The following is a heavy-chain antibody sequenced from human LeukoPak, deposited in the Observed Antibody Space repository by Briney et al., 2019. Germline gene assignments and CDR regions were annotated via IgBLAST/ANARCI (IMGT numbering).Heavy chain of an antibody. CDR1: GYTFTSYD. CDR3: ARDSGERGSGSYLIAY. V-gene: IGHV1-2*02. CDR2: INPNSGGT. J-gene: IGHJ4*02. Sequence: GASVKVSCKASGYTFTSYDINWVRQAPGQGLEWMGWINPNSGGTNYAQKFQGRVTMTRDTSISTAYMELSRLRSDDTAAYYCARDSGERGSGSYLIAYWGQGTLVTVSS. D-gene: IGHD3-10*01.